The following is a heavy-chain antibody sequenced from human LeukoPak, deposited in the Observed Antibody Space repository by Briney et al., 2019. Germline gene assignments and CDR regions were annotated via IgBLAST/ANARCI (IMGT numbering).Heavy chain of an antibody. CDR3: AKNGVYCDVHCPADF. J-gene: IGHJ4*02. D-gene: IGHD2-21*02. V-gene: IGHV3-33*06. Sequence: GGSLRLSCAASGFTFSRSAMTWVRQAPGKGLEWVAVIWSDGRNKYYAESVKGRFTISRDDSKNTLYLQMNSLRADDTAIYYCAKNGVYCDVHCPADFWGQGTLVTVSS. CDR1: GFTFSRSA. CDR2: IWSDGRNK.